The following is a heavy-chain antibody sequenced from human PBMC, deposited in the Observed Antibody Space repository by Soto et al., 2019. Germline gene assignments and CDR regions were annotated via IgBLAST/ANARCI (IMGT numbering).Heavy chain of an antibody. CDR3: ARALYCSSTSCYDY. V-gene: IGHV4-59*08. CDR1: GGSISSYY. J-gene: IGHJ4*02. Sequence: QVQLQESGPGLVKPSETLSLTCTVSGGSISSYYWSWIRQPPGKGLEWIGYIYYSGSTNYNPSLKSRVTISVDTSKNQFSLKLSSVTAADTAVYYCARALYCSSTSCYDYRGQGTLVTVSS. CDR2: IYYSGST. D-gene: IGHD2-2*01.